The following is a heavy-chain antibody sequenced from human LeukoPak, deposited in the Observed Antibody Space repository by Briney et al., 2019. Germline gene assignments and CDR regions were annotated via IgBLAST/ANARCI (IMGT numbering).Heavy chain of an antibody. V-gene: IGHV1-46*01. Sequence: ASVKVSCKASGYTFTRYYMHWVRQAPGQGLEWMGIINPSGGSARYAQKFQGRVTMTRDTSTSTVYMELSSLRSEDTAVYYCARDGPPPYDSSVQYYFDYWGQGTLVTVSS. J-gene: IGHJ4*02. D-gene: IGHD3-22*01. CDR3: ARDGPPPYDSSVQYYFDY. CDR2: INPSGGSA. CDR1: GYTFTRYY.